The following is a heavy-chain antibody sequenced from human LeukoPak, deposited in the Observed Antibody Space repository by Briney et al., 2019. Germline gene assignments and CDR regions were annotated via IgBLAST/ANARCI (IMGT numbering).Heavy chain of an antibody. CDR3: ASSSWLATPFDY. CDR2: ISAYNGNT. Sequence: ASVKVSCKASGYTFTSYGISWVRQAPGQGLEWMGWISAYNGNTNYAQKLQGRVTMTTDTSTSTAYMELRSLRSDDTAVYYCASSSWLATPFDYWGQGTLVTVSS. CDR1: GYTFTSYG. D-gene: IGHD6-13*01. J-gene: IGHJ4*02. V-gene: IGHV1-18*01.